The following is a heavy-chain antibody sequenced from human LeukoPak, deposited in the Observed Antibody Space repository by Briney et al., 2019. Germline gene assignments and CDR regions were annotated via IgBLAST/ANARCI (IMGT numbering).Heavy chain of an antibody. CDR3: AKDDILTDSYTVPFDY. CDR1: GFTFSSCA. D-gene: IGHD3-9*01. CDR2: ISGSGAGT. Sequence: PAGTLRISCAASGFTFSSCAMSWFRQAPGKGLNWVSTISGSGAGTYYADSVRGRLTISRDNSKNTLYLQMNSLRDEDTAVYYCAKDDILTDSYTVPFDYWGQGTLVTVSS. J-gene: IGHJ4*02. V-gene: IGHV3-23*01.